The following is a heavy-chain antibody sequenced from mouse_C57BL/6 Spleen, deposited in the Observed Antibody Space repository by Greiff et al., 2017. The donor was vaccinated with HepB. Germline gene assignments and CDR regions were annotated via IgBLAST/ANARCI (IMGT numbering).Heavy chain of an antibody. V-gene: IGHV5-4*03. CDR1: GFTFSSYA. D-gene: IGHD1-1*01. CDR3: ARGGTTVVATRNFDY. Sequence: EVKLVESGGGLVKPGGSLKLSCAASGFTFSSYAMSWVRQTPEKRLEWVATISDGGSYTYYPDNVKGRFTISRDNAKNNLYLQMSHLKSEDTAMYYCARGGTTVVATRNFDYWGQGTTLTVSS. J-gene: IGHJ2*01. CDR2: ISDGGSYT.